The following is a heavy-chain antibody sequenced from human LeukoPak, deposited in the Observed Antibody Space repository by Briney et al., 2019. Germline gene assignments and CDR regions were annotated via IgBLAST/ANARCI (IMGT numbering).Heavy chain of an antibody. D-gene: IGHD7-27*01. CDR2: IESKTDGGTT. CDR3: TTDTSGDDY. CDR1: GFTFSNAW. Sequence: GGSLRLSCAASGFTFSNAWMSWVRQAPGKGLKWVSRIESKTDGGTTDYAAPVKGRFTISRDDSKNTLYLQMNSLKTKDTAVYYCTTDTSGDDYWGQGTLVTVSS. J-gene: IGHJ4*02. V-gene: IGHV3-15*04.